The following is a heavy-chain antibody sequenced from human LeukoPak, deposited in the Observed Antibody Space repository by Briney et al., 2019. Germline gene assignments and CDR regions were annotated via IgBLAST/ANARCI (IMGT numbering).Heavy chain of an antibody. J-gene: IGHJ4*01. V-gene: IGHV4-59*01. Sequence: KASETLSLTYTVSGGSMGSYYWSWIRQPPGKGLQWIGSIHYSGSTRYNPSLKSRITISKDTSRNQFSLSLSSVSAADTAVYYCASGLKTFDY. CDR2: IHYSGST. CDR1: GGSMGSYY. CDR3: ASGLKTFDY. D-gene: IGHD2-21*01.